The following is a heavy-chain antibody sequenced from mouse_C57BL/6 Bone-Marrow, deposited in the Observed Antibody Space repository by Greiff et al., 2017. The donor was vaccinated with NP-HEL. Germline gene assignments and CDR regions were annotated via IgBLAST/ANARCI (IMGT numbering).Heavy chain of an antibody. J-gene: IGHJ3*01. CDR3: YYSNWGFAY. Sequence: EVQLVESGGGLVKPGGSLKLSCAASGFTFSDYGMHWVRQALTEKGLEWVAYISSGSSTIYYADTVKGRFTIYRDNAKNTLFLQMTSLRSEDTAMYYYYYSNWGFAYWGQGTLVTVSA. D-gene: IGHD2-5*01. CDR2: ISSGSSTI. CDR1: GFTFSDYG. V-gene: IGHV5-17*01.